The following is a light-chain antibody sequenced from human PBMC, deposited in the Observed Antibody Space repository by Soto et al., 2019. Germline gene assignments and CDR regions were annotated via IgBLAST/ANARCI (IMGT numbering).Light chain of an antibody. J-gene: IGKJ1*01. CDR1: QSVSSY. V-gene: IGKV3-15*01. CDR2: GAS. Sequence: EIVLTQSPATLPLSPGERATLSCRASQSVSSYLAWYQQKPGQAPRLLIYGASTRANGVPARFIGSGSGTDLTLTISSLQSEDFALYVGQQYNNWPRGTFGQGTKVDIK. CDR3: QQYNNWPRGT.